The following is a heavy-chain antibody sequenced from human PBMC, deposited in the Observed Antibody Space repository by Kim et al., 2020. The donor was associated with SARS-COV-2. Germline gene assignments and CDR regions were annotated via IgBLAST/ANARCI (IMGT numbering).Heavy chain of an antibody. D-gene: IGHD3-22*01. Sequence: SETLSLTCTVSGGSMSSYYWSWIRQPPGKGLEWIGYIYYSGSTNYNPSLKSRVTISVDTSKNQFSLKLSSVTAADTAVYYCARGDYDSSGYYGGVFDYWGQGTLVTVSS. CDR3: ARGDYDSSGYYGGVFDY. J-gene: IGHJ4*02. V-gene: IGHV4-59*01. CDR2: IYYSGST. CDR1: GGSMSSYY.